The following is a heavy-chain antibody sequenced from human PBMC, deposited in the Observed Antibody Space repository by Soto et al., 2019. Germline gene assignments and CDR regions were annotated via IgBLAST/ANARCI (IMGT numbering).Heavy chain of an antibody. Sequence: QVQLVQSGAEMKKPGSSVKVSCQSYGGTFNTYAMNWVRQAPGQGPEWMGDISPMFGAANYAPKFQGRVTITADESTGTSYMQLSSLTSEDTALYLCVREVQIHTPAFVYWGQGTRVTVSS. CDR2: ISPMFGAA. CDR3: VREVQIHTPAFVY. J-gene: IGHJ4*02. V-gene: IGHV1-69*19. CDR1: GGTFNTYA.